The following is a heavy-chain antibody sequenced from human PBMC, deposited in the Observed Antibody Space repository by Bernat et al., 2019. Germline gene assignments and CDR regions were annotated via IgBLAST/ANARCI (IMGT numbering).Heavy chain of an antibody. Sequence: EVQLVESGGGLVQPGGSLRLSCAASGFSFSSYWMSWVRQAPGKGLEWVANIKQDGSEKYYVDSVKGRFTISRDNAKNSLFLQMISLRADDTAVYYCARGYSSGWYGYGYFDYWGQGALFTVSS. CDR3: ARGYSSGWYGYGYFDY. CDR1: GFSFSSYW. D-gene: IGHD6-19*01. V-gene: IGHV3-7*01. CDR2: IKQDGSEK. J-gene: IGHJ4*02.